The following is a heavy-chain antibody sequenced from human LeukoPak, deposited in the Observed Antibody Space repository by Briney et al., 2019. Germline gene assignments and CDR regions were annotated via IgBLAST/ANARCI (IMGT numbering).Heavy chain of an antibody. J-gene: IGHJ4*02. CDR3: ARSTSAAGIFDY. V-gene: IGHV4-31*03. CDR2: IYYSGST. CDR1: GGSISSGGYY. D-gene: IGHD6-13*01. Sequence: PSQTLSLTCTVSGGSISSGGYYWSWIRHHPGKGLEWIGYIYYSGSTYYNPSLKSRVTISVDTSKNQFSLKLSSVTAADTAVYYCARSTSAAGIFDYWGQGTLVTVSS.